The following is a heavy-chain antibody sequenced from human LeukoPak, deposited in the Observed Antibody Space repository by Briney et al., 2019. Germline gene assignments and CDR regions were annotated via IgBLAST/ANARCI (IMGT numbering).Heavy chain of an antibody. V-gene: IGHV4-59*11. Sequence: SETLSLTCTVSGGSISSHYWSWIRQPPGKGLEWIGYIYYSGSTNYTNYNPSLKSRVTISVDTSKNQFSLKLSSVTAADTAVYYCARGIRTSLNRLAYYYGMDVWGQGTTVTVSS. CDR1: GGSISSHY. J-gene: IGHJ6*02. D-gene: IGHD2/OR15-2a*01. CDR3: ARGIRTSLNRLAYYYGMDV. CDR2: IYYSGSTNYT.